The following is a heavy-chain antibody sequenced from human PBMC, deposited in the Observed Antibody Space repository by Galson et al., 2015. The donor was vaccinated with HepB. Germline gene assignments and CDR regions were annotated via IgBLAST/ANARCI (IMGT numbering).Heavy chain of an antibody. V-gene: IGHV3-48*04. Sequence: SLRLSCAASTFIFSTYSMNWVRQAPGRGPEWVSYISGTTISIYYADSVKGRFTISRDNAKNSLYLQMNSLRVEDTAVYYCASWVGVGPDYWGQGTLVTVSS. J-gene: IGHJ4*02. CDR1: TFIFSTYS. D-gene: IGHD3-16*01. CDR3: ASWVGVGPDY. CDR2: ISGTTISI.